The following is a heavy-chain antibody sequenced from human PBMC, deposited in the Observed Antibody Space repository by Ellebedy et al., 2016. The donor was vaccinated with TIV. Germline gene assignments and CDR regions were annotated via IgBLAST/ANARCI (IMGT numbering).Heavy chain of an antibody. CDR1: GGTFSSYA. J-gene: IGHJ4*02. CDR3: ARSSGFGELLNFDY. Sequence: SVKVSXKASGGTFSSYAISWVRQAPGQGLEWMGGIIPIFGTANYAQKFQGRVTITADKSTSTAYMELSSLRSEDTAVYYCARSSGFGELLNFDYWGQGTLVTVSS. D-gene: IGHD3-10*01. CDR2: IIPIFGTA. V-gene: IGHV1-69*06.